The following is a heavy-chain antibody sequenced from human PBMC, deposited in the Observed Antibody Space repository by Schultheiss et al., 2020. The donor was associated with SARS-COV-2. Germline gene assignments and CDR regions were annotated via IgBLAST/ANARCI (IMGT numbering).Heavy chain of an antibody. CDR1: GGSISSSSYY. CDR3: AREGNRYCSITSCYTVNRHYYYYYMDV. Sequence: GGSLRLSCTVSGGSISSSSYYWGWIRQPPGKGLEWVSGINWNGGSTGYADSVKGRFTISRDNAKNSLYLQMNSLRAEDTALYYCAREGNRYCSITSCYTVNRHYYYYYMDVWGKGTTVTVSS. J-gene: IGHJ6*03. D-gene: IGHD2-2*02. V-gene: IGHV3-20*04. CDR2: INWNGGST.